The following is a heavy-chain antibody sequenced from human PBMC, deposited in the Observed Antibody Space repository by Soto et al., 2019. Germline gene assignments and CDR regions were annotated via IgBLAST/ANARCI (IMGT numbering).Heavy chain of an antibody. CDR3: ARAMNYNDTRGDSDFDC. CDR2: IYYSGST. Sequence: QVQLQESGPGLVKPSQTLSLTCTVSGGSISSGTYHWTWIRQHPGKGLEWIGYIYYSGSTYYNPSLTSLVTISVDPSKNQCTLRLTSVTAAHTAVYYCARAMNYNDTRGDSDFDCWGQGTLVTVSS. D-gene: IGHD3-22*01. V-gene: IGHV4-31*01. J-gene: IGHJ4*02. CDR1: GGSISSGTYH.